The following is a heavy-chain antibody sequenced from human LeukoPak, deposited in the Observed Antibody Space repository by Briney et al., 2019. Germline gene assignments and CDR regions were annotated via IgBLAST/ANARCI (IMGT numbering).Heavy chain of an antibody. CDR3: ARNRGNWNYAEIDY. CDR1: GFTFSDYY. Sequence: GGSLRLSCAASGFTFSDYYMSWIRQAPGKGLEWVSYISSSGSTIYYADSVKGRFTISRDDAKNSLYLQMNSLRAEDTAVYYCARNRGNWNYAEIDYWGQGTLVTVSS. CDR2: ISSSGSTI. D-gene: IGHD1-7*01. V-gene: IGHV3-11*04. J-gene: IGHJ4*02.